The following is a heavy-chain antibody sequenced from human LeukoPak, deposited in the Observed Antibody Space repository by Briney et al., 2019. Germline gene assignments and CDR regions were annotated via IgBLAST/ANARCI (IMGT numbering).Heavy chain of an antibody. CDR3: AKDLGGSATTV. CDR1: GFTFNNYW. J-gene: IGHJ4*02. V-gene: IGHV3-9*01. Sequence: NPGGSLRLSCAASGFTFNNYWMTWVRQAPGKGLEWVSSISWSGDRMGYADAVKGRFTISRDNAKNSLFLQMNSLRVEDTALYYCAKDLGGSATTVWGQGTLVTVSS. CDR2: ISWSGDRM. D-gene: IGHD2-2*01.